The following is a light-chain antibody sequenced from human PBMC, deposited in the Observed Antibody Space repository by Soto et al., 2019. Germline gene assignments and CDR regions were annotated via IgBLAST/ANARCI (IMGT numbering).Light chain of an antibody. CDR2: AAS. V-gene: IGKV3-20*01. Sequence: EIVWTQSPGTLSLSPGERATLSCRASPGVASNYLAWYQKKPGQDPRILIYAASSRATGLPDRFSGIASGTDFNLTISRLETEDFAVYECQQSGSSTWTFGQGTKVDIK. CDR1: PGVASNY. CDR3: QQSGSSTWT. J-gene: IGKJ1*01.